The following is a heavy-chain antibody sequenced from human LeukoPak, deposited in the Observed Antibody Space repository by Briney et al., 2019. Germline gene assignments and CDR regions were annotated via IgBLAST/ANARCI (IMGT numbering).Heavy chain of an antibody. V-gene: IGHV1-69*05. CDR2: IIPIFGTA. J-gene: IGHJ6*03. Sequence: GASVKVSCKASGGTFSSYAISWVRQAPGQGLEWMGGIIPIFGTANYAQKFQGRVTITTDESTTTAYMELSSLRSEDTAVYYCVVGVVIIGKYYYYMDVWGKGTTVTVYS. CDR1: GGTFSSYA. D-gene: IGHD3-3*01. CDR3: VVGVVIIGKYYYYMDV.